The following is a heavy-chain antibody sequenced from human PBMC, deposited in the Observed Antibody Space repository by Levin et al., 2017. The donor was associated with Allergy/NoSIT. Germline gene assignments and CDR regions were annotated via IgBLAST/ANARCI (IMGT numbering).Heavy chain of an antibody. D-gene: IGHD6-13*01. Sequence: SGGSLRLSCTVSGYSISSGYYWGWIRQPPGKGLEWIGSIYHSGSTYYNPSLKSRVTISVDTSKNQFSLKLSSVTAADTAVYYCARDHTPIAAALDAFDIWGQGTMVTVSS. CDR3: ARDHTPIAAALDAFDI. CDR1: GYSISSGYY. V-gene: IGHV4-38-2*02. J-gene: IGHJ3*02. CDR2: IYHSGST.